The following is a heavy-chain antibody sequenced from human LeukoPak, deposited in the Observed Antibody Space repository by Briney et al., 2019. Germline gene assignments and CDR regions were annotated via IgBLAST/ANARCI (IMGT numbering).Heavy chain of an antibody. CDR1: GGSISTSNYY. D-gene: IGHD3-10*01. J-gene: IGHJ4*02. CDR2: IFYSGST. V-gene: IGHV4-39*07. CDR3: ARLPDYYSRHGAPG. Sequence: SETLSLTCTVSGGSISTSNYYWGWIRQPPGKGLEWIGNIFYSGSTYYSPSLRSRVTISLDTSRNQFSLKLSSVTAADTAVYYCARLPDYYSRHGAPGWGQGTLVTVSS.